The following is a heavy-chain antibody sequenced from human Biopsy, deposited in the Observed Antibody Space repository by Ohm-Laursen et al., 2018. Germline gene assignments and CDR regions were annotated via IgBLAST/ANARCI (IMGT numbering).Heavy chain of an antibody. CDR1: GGSFSGYY. CDR3: ARDSRGGHLNTTLITGKNLDS. CDR2: VSHSGST. V-gene: IGHV4-34*01. Sequence: SQTLSLTCAVSGGSFSGYYWSWIRQTPGKGLEWIGEVSHSGSTNYNPSLKSRVTISVDTSKNQFSLKLNSVTAADTAVYFCARDSRGGHLNTTLITGKNLDSWGQGILVTVSS. J-gene: IGHJ4*02. D-gene: IGHD3-16*01.